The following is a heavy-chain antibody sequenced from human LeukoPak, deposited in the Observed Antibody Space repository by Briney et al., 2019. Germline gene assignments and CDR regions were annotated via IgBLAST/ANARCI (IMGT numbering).Heavy chain of an antibody. D-gene: IGHD3-9*01. Sequence: PSETLSLACTVSGGSISSYYWSWIRQPPGKGLEWIGYIYHSGSTNYNPSLKSRVTMSVDTSKNQFSLKLSSVTAADTAVYYCAKVEFILTGGGASYYYYGMDVWGQGTTVTVSS. CDR1: GGSISSYY. V-gene: IGHV4-59*12. CDR2: IYHSGST. J-gene: IGHJ6*02. CDR3: AKVEFILTGGGASYYYYGMDV.